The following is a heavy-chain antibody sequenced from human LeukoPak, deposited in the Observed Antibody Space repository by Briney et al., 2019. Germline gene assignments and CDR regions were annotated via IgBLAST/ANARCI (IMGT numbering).Heavy chain of an antibody. J-gene: IGHJ6*02. V-gene: IGHV4-34*01. CDR3: ARLGPAGNNPYYYYYGMDV. CDR2: INHSGST. Sequence: PSETLSLTCAVYGGSFSGYYWSWIRQPPGKGLGWIGEINHSGSTNYNPSLKSRVTISVDTSKNQFSLKLSSVTAAGTAVYYCARLGPAGNNPYYYYYGMDVWGQGTTVTVSS. D-gene: IGHD6-19*01. CDR1: GGSFSGYY.